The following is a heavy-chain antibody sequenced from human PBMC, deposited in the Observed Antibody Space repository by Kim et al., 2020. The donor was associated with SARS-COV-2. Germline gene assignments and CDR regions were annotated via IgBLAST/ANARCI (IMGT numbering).Heavy chain of an antibody. Sequence: GGSLRLSCAASGFTFSSYAMSWVRQAPGKGLEWVSAISGSGGSTYYADSVKGRFTISRDNSKNTLYLQMNSLRAEDTAVYYCAKDYLVEYSSSWGDYWGQGTLGTFSS. CDR1: GFTFSSYA. D-gene: IGHD6-13*01. CDR2: ISGSGGST. J-gene: IGHJ4*02. V-gene: IGHV3-23*01. CDR3: AKDYLVEYSSSWGDY.